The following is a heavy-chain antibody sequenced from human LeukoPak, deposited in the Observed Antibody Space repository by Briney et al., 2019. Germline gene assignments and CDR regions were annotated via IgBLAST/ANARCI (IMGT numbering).Heavy chain of an antibody. CDR1: GFTFTIFG. CDR2: IAASSGST. V-gene: IGHV3-23*01. D-gene: IGHD4-17*01. Sequence: GGSLRLSCAASGFTFTIFGLNWVRQAPGKGLEWVSSIAASSGSTYYADSVKGRFTISRDNSKNTLYLQMNSLRAEDTALYYCAKAAYGDYVNWFDPWGQGTLVTVSS. CDR3: AKAAYGDYVNWFDP. J-gene: IGHJ5*02.